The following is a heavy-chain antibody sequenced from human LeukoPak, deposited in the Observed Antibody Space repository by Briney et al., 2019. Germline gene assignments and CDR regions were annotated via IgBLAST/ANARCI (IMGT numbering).Heavy chain of an antibody. CDR3: YSDRGVTNFDY. CDR2: ISGSGGST. Sequence: PGGSLRLSCAASGFTFSSYAMSWVRQAPGKGLEWVSAISGSGGSTYYADSVKGRFTISRDNSKNTLYLQMNSLRAEDAAVCYCYSDRGVTNFDYWGQGTLVTVSS. CDR1: GFTFSSYA. J-gene: IGHJ4*02. D-gene: IGHD3-10*01. V-gene: IGHV3-23*01.